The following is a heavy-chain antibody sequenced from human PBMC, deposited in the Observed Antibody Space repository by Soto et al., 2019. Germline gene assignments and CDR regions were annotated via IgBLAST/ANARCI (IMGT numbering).Heavy chain of an antibody. J-gene: IGHJ1*01. CDR2: IHHSGST. CDR1: GVSISSGGYY. Sequence: QVQLQESGPGLVKASQTLSLTCNVSGVSISSGGYYWTGLRQHPGKGLEWIGNIHHSGSTFYNTSIKSRVSISVDTSKNPFSLKLSSVTAADTAVYFCVSGVLSWGQGTLGTVSS. V-gene: IGHV4-31*03. CDR3: VSGVLS. D-gene: IGHD3-10*01.